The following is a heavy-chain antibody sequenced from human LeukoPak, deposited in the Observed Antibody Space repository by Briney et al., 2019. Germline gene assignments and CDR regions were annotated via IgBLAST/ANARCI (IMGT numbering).Heavy chain of an antibody. CDR3: ARARVPLPRNIAVAGCEFDY. V-gene: IGHV4-39*07. Sequence: SETLSLTCTVSGGSISSSSYYWGWIRQPPGKGLEWIGSIYYSGSTYYNPSLKSRVTISVDTSKNQFSLKLSSVTAADTAVYYCARARVPLPRNIAVAGCEFDYWGQGTLVTVSS. CDR2: IYYSGST. D-gene: IGHD6-19*01. CDR1: GGSISSSSYY. J-gene: IGHJ4*02.